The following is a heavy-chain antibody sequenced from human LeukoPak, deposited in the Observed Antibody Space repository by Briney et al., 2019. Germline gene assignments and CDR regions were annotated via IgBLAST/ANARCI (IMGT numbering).Heavy chain of an antibody. CDR1: GNSFTSYW. J-gene: IGHJ5*02. D-gene: IGHD3-10*01. Sequence: GESLKISCKGSGNSFTSYWIGWVRQMPGKGLEWMGIIYPGDSDTRYSPSSQGQATISADKSISTAYLQWGSLKASDTAMYYCARRIWFGSNWFDPWGQGTLVTVSS. CDR2: IYPGDSDT. V-gene: IGHV5-51*01. CDR3: ARRIWFGSNWFDP.